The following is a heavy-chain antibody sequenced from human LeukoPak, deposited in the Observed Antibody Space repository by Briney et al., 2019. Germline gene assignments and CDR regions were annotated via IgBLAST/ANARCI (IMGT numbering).Heavy chain of an antibody. CDR1: GGSMSSYY. J-gene: IGHJ4*02. CDR3: ARGYSGYTYGFVY. CDR2: IYYSGST. V-gene: IGHV4-59*01. D-gene: IGHD5-18*01. Sequence: SETLSLTCTVSGGSMSSYYWSWTRQPPGKGLEWIGYIYYSGSTNYNPSLKSRVTISVDTSKNQFSLKLSSVTAADTAVYYCARGYSGYTYGFVYWGQGTLVTVSS.